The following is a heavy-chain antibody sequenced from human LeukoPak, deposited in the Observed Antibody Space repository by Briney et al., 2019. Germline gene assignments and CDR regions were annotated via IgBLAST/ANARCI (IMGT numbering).Heavy chain of an antibody. V-gene: IGHV4-31*03. CDR3: ARTPPSVRGVITNWFDP. Sequence: SETLSLTCTVSGGSISRGGYYWSWIRQHPGKGLEWIGYIYYSETTHYNPSLQSRVTISVDTSKNQFSLKLSSVTAADTAMYYCARTPPSVRGVITNWFDPWGQGTLVTVSS. D-gene: IGHD3-10*02. CDR1: GGSISRGGYY. J-gene: IGHJ5*02. CDR2: IYYSETT.